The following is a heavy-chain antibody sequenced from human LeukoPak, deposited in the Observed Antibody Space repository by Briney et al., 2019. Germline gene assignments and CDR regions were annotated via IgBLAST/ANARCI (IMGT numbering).Heavy chain of an antibody. D-gene: IGHD1-26*01. CDR1: GGSISIYY. CDR2: IYNSGST. J-gene: IGHJ4*02. V-gene: IGHV4-59*01. CDR3: VRDRELNY. Sequence: ETLSLTCTVSGGSISIYYWSWIRQPPGKGLEWIGYIYNSGSTSYNPSLKSRVTISVDTSKNQFSLKLTSVTAADTAVYYCVRDRELNYWGQGTLVTVSS.